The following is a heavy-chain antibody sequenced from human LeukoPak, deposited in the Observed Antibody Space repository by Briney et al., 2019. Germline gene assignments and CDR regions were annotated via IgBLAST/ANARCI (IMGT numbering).Heavy chain of an antibody. D-gene: IGHD6-13*01. CDR2: IYYSGST. CDR3: ARDGAAGTDDYYYYGMDV. V-gene: IGHV4-59*01. Sequence: GSLRLSCAASGFTFSSYSMNWVRQPPGKGLEWIGYIYYSGSTNYNPSLKSRVTISVDTSKNQFSLKLSSVTAADTAVYYCARDGAAGTDDYYYYGMDVWGQGTTVTVSS. J-gene: IGHJ6*02. CDR1: GFTFSSYS.